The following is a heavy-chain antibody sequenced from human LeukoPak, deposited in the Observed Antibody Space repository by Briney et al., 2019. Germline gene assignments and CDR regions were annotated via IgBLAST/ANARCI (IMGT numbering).Heavy chain of an antibody. V-gene: IGHV3-23*01. J-gene: IGHJ4*02. CDR2: ISGSGGST. CDR1: GFTFSSYG. Sequence: GGTLRLSCAASGFTFSSYGMSWVRQAPGKGLEWVSAISGSGGSTYYADSVKGRFTISRDNSKNTLYLQMNSLRAEDTAVYYCAQHNHGVTTIDYWGQGTLVTVSS. CDR3: AQHNHGVTTIDY. D-gene: IGHD4-17*01.